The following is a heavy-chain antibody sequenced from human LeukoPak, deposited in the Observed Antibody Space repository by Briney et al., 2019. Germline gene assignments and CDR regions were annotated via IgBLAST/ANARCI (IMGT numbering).Heavy chain of an antibody. Sequence: SVKVSCKASGGTFSSYAISWVRQAPGQGLEWMGGIIPIFGTANYAQKFQGRVTITTDESTSTAYMELSSLRSEDTAVYYCARAPLGVVVVIKGHYYYMDVWGKGTTVTVSS. CDR1: GGTFSSYA. J-gene: IGHJ6*03. CDR2: IIPIFGTA. D-gene: IGHD3-22*01. CDR3: ARAPLGVVVVIKGHYYYMDV. V-gene: IGHV1-69*05.